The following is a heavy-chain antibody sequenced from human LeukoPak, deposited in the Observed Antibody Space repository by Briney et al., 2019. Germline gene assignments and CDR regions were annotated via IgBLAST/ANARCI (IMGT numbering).Heavy chain of an antibody. J-gene: IGHJ4*02. D-gene: IGHD6-6*01. CDR2: IRYDGSNE. CDR3: AKDRGSIAAWYFLDF. Sequence: GGSLRLSCVASGFSFSDYGVHWVRQAPGKGLEWVAFIRYDGSNEYYAESVKGRFTISRDNFKNALYLQMNSLRPEDTAVYYCAKDRGSIAAWYFLDFWGQETLVTVSS. CDR1: GFSFSDYG. V-gene: IGHV3-30*02.